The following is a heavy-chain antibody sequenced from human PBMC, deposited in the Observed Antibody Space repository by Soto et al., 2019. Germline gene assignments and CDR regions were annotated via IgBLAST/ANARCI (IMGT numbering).Heavy chain of an antibody. CDR3: ARGALLWFGELTSYYFDY. CDR2: INPNSGGT. V-gene: IGHV1-2*04. J-gene: IGHJ4*02. CDR1: GYTFTGYY. Sequence: ASVQVSCKASGYTFTGYYMHWVRQAPGQGLEWMGWINPNSGGTNYAQKFQGWVTMTRDTSISTAYMELSRLRSDDTAVYYCARGALLWFGELTSYYFDYWGQGTLVTVSS. D-gene: IGHD3-10*01.